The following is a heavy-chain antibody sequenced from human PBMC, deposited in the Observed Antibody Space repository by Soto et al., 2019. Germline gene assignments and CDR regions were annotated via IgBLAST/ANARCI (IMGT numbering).Heavy chain of an antibody. D-gene: IGHD2-15*01. V-gene: IGHV3-23*01. CDR3: AKDRGRGCSGGSCYSDY. CDR1: GFTFSSYA. Sequence: GGSLRLSCAASGFTFSSYAMSWVRQAPGKGLEWVSAISGSGGSTYYADSVKGRFTISRDNSKNTLYLQMNSLRAEDTAVYYCAKDRGRGCSGGSCYSDYWGQGTLVTVSS. J-gene: IGHJ4*02. CDR2: ISGSGGST.